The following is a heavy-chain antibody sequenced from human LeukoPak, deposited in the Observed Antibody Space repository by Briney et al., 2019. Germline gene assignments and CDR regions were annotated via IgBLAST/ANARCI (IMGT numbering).Heavy chain of an antibody. CDR1: GYTFTSYG. CDR2: ISAYNGNT. CDR3: ARGLGTYSSSPALDS. Sequence: ASVKVSCKASGYTFTSYGISWVRQAPGQGLEWMGWISAYNGNTNYAQKLQGRVTMTTDTSTSTAYLELSSLTSDDTAVYYCARGLGTYSSSPALDSWGQGTLVIVSS. J-gene: IGHJ4*02. D-gene: IGHD6-13*01. V-gene: IGHV1-18*01.